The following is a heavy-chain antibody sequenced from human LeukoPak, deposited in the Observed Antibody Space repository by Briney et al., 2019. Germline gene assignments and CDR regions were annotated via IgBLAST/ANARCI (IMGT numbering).Heavy chain of an antibody. D-gene: IGHD3-22*01. J-gene: IGHJ6*03. CDR1: GFTFSSYS. CDR2: ISSSSSYI. V-gene: IGHV3-21*04. CDR3: ATWYYYDSSGYPPYYYYYYMDV. Sequence: GGSLRLSCAASGFTFSSYSMNWVRQAPGKGLEWVSSISSSSSYIYYADSVKGRFTISRDNAKNSLYLQMNSLRAEDTAVYYCATWYYYDSSGYPPYYYYYYMDVWGKGTTVTISS.